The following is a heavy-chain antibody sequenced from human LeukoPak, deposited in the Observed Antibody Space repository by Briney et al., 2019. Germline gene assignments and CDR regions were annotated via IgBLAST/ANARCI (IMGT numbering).Heavy chain of an antibody. Sequence: PGGSLRLSCAATGFTISSYGMHWVRQAPGKGLEWVAFIRYDGSNKYYADSVKGRFTISRDNSKNTLYLQMNSLRAEDTAVYYCVRGFDVGGYSYGFPGDYYYGMDVWGQGTTVTVSS. CDR3: VRGFDVGGYSYGFPGDYYYGMDV. V-gene: IGHV3-30*02. CDR1: GFTISSYG. J-gene: IGHJ6*02. D-gene: IGHD5-18*01. CDR2: IRYDGSNK.